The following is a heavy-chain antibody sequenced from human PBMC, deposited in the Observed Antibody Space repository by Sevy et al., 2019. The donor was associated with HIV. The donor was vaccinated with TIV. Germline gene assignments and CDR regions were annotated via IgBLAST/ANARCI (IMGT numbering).Heavy chain of an antibody. CDR3: ARLVSCGGDCYYLDS. Sequence: GGSLRLSCAASGFTFSNYDMHWVRQAPGKGLGWVAVISHDERYKNYAESVKVRFTISRDNFKNTLFLQMDSLRPEDTAVYFCARLVSCGGDCYYLDSWGQGALVTVSS. CDR2: ISHDERYK. J-gene: IGHJ4*02. CDR1: GFTFSNYD. D-gene: IGHD2-21*02. V-gene: IGHV3-30*04.